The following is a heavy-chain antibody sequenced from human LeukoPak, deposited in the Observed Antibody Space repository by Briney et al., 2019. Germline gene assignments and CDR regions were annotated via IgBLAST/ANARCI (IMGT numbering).Heavy chain of an antibody. CDR1: GFTFSSFW. CDR3: TGVTNDLPFDY. V-gene: IGHV3-74*01. Sequence: PGGSLRLSCAASGFTFSSFWMHWVRQAPGKGLVWVSRINSDGSSTGYADSVKGRFTISRDNTKNTLFLQMNSLRADDTAVYYCTGVTNDLPFDYWGQGSLVTVSS. D-gene: IGHD3-16*01. CDR2: INSDGSST. J-gene: IGHJ4*02.